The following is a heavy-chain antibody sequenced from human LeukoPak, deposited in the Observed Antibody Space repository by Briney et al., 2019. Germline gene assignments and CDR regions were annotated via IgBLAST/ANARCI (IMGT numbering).Heavy chain of an antibody. CDR1: GSAFSGYT. J-gene: IGHJ4*02. Sequence: ASVKVSCKASGSAFSGYTITWVRQAPGQGLEWMGWINPNSGGTNYAQKFQGRVTMTRDTSISTAYMELSRLRSDDTAVYYCARVYSMGATTTLCYWGQGTLVTVSS. CDR3: ARVYSMGATTTLCY. D-gene: IGHD1-26*01. V-gene: IGHV1-2*02. CDR2: INPNSGGT.